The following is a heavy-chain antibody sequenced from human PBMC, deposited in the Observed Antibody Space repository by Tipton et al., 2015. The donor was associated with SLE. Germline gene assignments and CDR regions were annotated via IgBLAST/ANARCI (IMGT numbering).Heavy chain of an antibody. CDR1: GYTFTSYG. CDR3: ARDCSGGSCAQGSYYYGMDV. CDR2: ISAYNGNT. D-gene: IGHD2-15*01. V-gene: IGHV1-18*01. Sequence: QSGAEVKKPGASVKVSCKASGYTFTSYGISWVRQAPGQGLEWMGWISAYNGNTNYAQKLQGRVTMTTDTSTSTAYMELRSLRSDDTAVYHCARDCSGGSCAQGSYYYGMDVWGQGTTVTVSS. J-gene: IGHJ6*02.